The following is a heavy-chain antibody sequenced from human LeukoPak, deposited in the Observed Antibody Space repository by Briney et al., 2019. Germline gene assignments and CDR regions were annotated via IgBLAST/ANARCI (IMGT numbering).Heavy chain of an antibody. CDR1: GGSFSGYY. J-gene: IGHJ6*03. V-gene: IGHV4-34*01. CDR3: ARAPTTPYYYYMDV. CDR2: INHSGST. D-gene: IGHD4-11*01. Sequence: SETLSLTCAVYGGSFSGYYWSWIRQPPGKGLEWIGEINHSGSTNYNPSLKSRVTISVDTSKNQFSLKLSSVTAADTAVYYCARAPTTPYYYYMDVWGKGTTVTVSS.